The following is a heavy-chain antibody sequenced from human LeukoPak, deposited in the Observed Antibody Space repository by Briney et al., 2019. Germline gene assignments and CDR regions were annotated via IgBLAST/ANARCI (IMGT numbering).Heavy chain of an antibody. V-gene: IGHV3-49*04. J-gene: IGHJ5*02. CDR1: GFTFGDYA. CDR2: IRSKAYGGTT. CDR3: TRDRSGSNLNWFDP. Sequence: GGSLRLSCTASGFTFGDYAMSWVRQAPGKGLEWVGFIRSKAYGGTTEYAASVKGRFTISRDDSKSIAYLQMNSLKTEDTAVYYCTRDRSGSNLNWFDPWGQGTLVTVSS. D-gene: IGHD3-10*01.